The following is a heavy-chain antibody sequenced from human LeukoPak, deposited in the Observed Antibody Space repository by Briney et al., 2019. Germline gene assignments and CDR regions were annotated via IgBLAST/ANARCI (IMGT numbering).Heavy chain of an antibody. Sequence: SETLSLTCTVSGGSMSPYHWGWIRQPPGKGLEWTGYIYYSGSTNYNPSLKSRVTISVDTSKNQFSLKLSSVTAADTAIYYCARYCSSTSCYHGMDVWGQGTTVTVSS. J-gene: IGHJ6*02. D-gene: IGHD2-2*01. CDR3: ARYCSSTSCYHGMDV. V-gene: IGHV4-59*08. CDR1: GGSMSPYH. CDR2: IYYSGST.